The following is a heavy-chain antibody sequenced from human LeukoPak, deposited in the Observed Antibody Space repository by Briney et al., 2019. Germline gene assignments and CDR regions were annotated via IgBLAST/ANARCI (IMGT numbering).Heavy chain of an antibody. Sequence: PGRSLRLSCAASGFTFDDYAMHWVRQAPGKGLEWVSGISWNSGSIGYADSVKGRFTISRDNAKNSLYLQMNSLRAEDTALYYCAKDLWFGESTFQTGMDVWGQGTTVTVSS. CDR2: ISWNSGSI. V-gene: IGHV3-9*01. CDR1: GFTFDDYA. CDR3: AKDLWFGESTFQTGMDV. J-gene: IGHJ6*02. D-gene: IGHD3-10*01.